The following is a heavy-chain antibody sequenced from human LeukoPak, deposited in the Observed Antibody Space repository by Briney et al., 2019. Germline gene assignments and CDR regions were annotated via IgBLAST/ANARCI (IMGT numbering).Heavy chain of an antibody. CDR3: ARDRAYASDN. V-gene: IGHV3-48*02. CDR1: GFTFSSYS. CDR2: INIISSEI. J-gene: IGHJ3*02. Sequence: PGGSLRLSCAASGFTFSSYSMNWVRQAPGKGLEWVSYINIISSEIYYGDSVKGRFTISTDNAKNSVYLQMNSLRDEDTAVYYCARDRAYASDNWGQGTMVTVSS. D-gene: IGHD3-10*01.